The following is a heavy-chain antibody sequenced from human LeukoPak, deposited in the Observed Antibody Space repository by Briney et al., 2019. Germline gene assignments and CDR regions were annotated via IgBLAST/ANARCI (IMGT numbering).Heavy chain of an antibody. Sequence: PSETLPLTCTVSGGSISSYYWSWIRQPPGKGLEWIGYIYYSGSTNYNPSLKSRVTISVDTSKNQFSLKLSSVTAADTAVYYCASSSQYYDYVWGSYRPYYFDYWGQGTLVTVSS. CDR2: IYYSGST. CDR1: GGSISSYY. V-gene: IGHV4-59*08. CDR3: ASSSQYYDYVWGSYRPYYFDY. D-gene: IGHD3-16*02. J-gene: IGHJ4*02.